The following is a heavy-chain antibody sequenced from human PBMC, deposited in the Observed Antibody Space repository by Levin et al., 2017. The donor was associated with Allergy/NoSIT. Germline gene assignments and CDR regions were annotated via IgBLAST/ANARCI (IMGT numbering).Heavy chain of an antibody. V-gene: IGHV3-23*01. CDR2: ISGSGGST. CDR3: AKALQSSGWYKVDY. Sequence: GESLKISCAASGFTFSSYAMNWVRQAPGKGLEWVSAISGSGGSTYYADSVKGRFTISRDNSKNTLYLLMNGLKAEDTAVYYCAKALQSSGWYKVDYWGQGSLVTVSS. CDR1: GFTFSSYA. J-gene: IGHJ4*02. D-gene: IGHD6-19*01.